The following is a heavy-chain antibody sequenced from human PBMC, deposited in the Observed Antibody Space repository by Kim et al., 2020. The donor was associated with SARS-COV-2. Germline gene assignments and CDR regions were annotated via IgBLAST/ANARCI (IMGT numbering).Heavy chain of an antibody. J-gene: IGHJ5*02. Sequence: GESLKISCKGSGYSFTSYWIGSVRQMPGKGLEWMGIIYPGDSDTRYSPSFQGQVTISADKSISTAYLQWSSLKASDTAMYYCARGLRYFDWLSTSNWFDPWGQGTLVTVSS. CDR2: IYPGDSDT. CDR1: GYSFTSYW. V-gene: IGHV5-51*01. CDR3: ARGLRYFDWLSTSNWFDP. D-gene: IGHD3-9*01.